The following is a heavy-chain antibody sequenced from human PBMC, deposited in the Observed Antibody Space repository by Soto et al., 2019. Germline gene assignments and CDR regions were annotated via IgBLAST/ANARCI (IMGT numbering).Heavy chain of an antibody. Sequence: QVQLQQWGAGLLKPSETLSLTCAAYGGSFSGYYWSWIRQPPGKGLEWMGEINHGGTTNYNPSLKRRVTISVDTSKNQLSLKLSSVTAADTAVYYCARGLNWNYVMSRPTPFDHWGQGTLVTVSS. J-gene: IGHJ5*02. CDR3: ARGLNWNYVMSRPTPFDH. V-gene: IGHV4-34*01. CDR2: INHGGTT. CDR1: GGSFSGYY. D-gene: IGHD1-7*01.